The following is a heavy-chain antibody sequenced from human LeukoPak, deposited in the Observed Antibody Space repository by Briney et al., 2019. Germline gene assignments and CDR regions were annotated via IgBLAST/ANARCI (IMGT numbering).Heavy chain of an antibody. CDR3: TTETYYDILTGYYLLRYFDY. Sequence: GGSLRLSCAASGFTFSNAWMSWVRQAPGKGLEWVGRIKSKTDGGTTDYAAPVKGRFTISRDDSKNTLYLQMNSLKTEDTAVYYCTTETYYDILTGYYLLRYFDYWGQGTLATVSS. V-gene: IGHV3-15*01. CDR2: IKSKTDGGTT. J-gene: IGHJ4*02. D-gene: IGHD3-9*01. CDR1: GFTFSNAW.